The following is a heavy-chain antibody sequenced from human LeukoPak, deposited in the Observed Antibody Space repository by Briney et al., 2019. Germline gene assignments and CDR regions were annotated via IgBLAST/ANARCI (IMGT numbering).Heavy chain of an antibody. CDR3: EADLTI. J-gene: IGHJ4*02. V-gene: IGHV1-58*01. CDR2: NVVGSGYT. Sequence: ASVKVSCKASGFAFTTSAVQWVRQARGQRLEWIGWNVVGSGYTDYAQKFQERVTITRDMCTSTAYEELSSLRSEDTAVYYCEADLTIWGQGTLVTVSS. CDR1: GFAFTTSA. D-gene: IGHD3-9*01.